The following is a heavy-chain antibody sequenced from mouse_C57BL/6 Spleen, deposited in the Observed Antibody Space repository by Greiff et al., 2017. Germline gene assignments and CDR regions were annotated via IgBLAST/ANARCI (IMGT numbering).Heavy chain of an antibody. D-gene: IGHD3-2*02. CDR3: ARGSSGDYFDY. CDR1: GFTFSDYY. Sequence: EVKLVESEGGLVQPGSSMKLSCTASGFTFSDYYMAWVRQVPEKGLEWVANINYDGSSTYYLDSLKSRFIISRDNAKNILYLQMSSLKSEDTATYYCARGSSGDYFDYWGQGTTLTVSS. J-gene: IGHJ2*01. V-gene: IGHV5-16*01. CDR2: INYDGSST.